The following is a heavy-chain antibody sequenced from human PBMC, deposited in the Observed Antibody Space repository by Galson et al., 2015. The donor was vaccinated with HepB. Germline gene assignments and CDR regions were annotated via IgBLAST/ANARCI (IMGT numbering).Heavy chain of an antibody. D-gene: IGHD5-18*01. V-gene: IGHV1-3*01. CDR1: GDTFTAYE. CDR3: ARNPYSQGYEFDY. Sequence: SVKVSCKASGDTFTAYEMHWVRQAPGQRLEWMGGIDAGNGNTKYAHQFHNRVTITRGASASTAYMELSSLRSEDTALYYCARNPYSQGYEFDYWGQGTLVTVSS. CDR2: IDAGNGNT. J-gene: IGHJ4*02.